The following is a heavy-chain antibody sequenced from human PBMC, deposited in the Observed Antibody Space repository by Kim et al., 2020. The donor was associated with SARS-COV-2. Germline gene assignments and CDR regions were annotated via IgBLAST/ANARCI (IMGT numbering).Heavy chain of an antibody. CDR1: GFTLSSCS. D-gene: IGHD3-22*01. V-gene: IGHV3-48*04. CDR3: ARVPSYYYDTRGPFDI. CDR2: ISSSSGSI. J-gene: IGHJ3*02. Sequence: GGSLRLSCVASGFTLSSCSMNWVRQAPGKGLEWVSYISSSSGSIYYADSVKGRFTISRDNAKNSLYLQMTSLRVEDTAVYYCARVPSYYYDTRGPFDIWG.